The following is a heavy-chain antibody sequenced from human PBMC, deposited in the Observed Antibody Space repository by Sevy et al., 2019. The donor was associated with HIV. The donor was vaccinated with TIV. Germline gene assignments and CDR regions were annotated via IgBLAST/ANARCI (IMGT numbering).Heavy chain of an antibody. Sequence: GGSLRLSCAASGFTFSSYAMSWVRQAPGKGLEWVSAISGSGGSTYYADSVKGRFTISRDNSKNTLYLQMNSLRAEDRAVYYCAKDRGGSIVATIDEGAFDYWGQRTLVTVSS. CDR2: ISGSGGST. D-gene: IGHD5-12*01. J-gene: IGHJ4*02. V-gene: IGHV3-23*01. CDR1: GFTFSSYA. CDR3: AKDRGGSIVATIDEGAFDY.